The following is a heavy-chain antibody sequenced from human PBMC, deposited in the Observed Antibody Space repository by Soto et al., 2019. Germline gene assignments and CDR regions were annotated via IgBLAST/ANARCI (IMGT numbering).Heavy chain of an antibody. Sequence: PGGSLRLSCAASGFTFSSCSMNWVRQAPGKGLEWVSSISSSSSYIYYADSVKGRFTISRDNAKNSLYLQMNSLRAEDTAVYYCARDARYEMITFGGVIAPNWFDPWGQGTLVTVSS. J-gene: IGHJ5*02. CDR3: ARDARYEMITFGGVIAPNWFDP. CDR2: ISSSSSYI. V-gene: IGHV3-21*01. CDR1: GFTFSSCS. D-gene: IGHD3-16*02.